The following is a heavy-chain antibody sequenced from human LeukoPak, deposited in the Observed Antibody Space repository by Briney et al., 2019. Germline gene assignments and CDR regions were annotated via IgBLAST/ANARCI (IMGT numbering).Heavy chain of an antibody. Sequence: GGSLRLSCAASGFTFSSYSMNWVRQPPGKGLEWVSSISYSSSSIYYADSVKGRFTISRDNAKNSLYLQMNSLRAEDTAVYYCARDKQVVVGATTAYDYWGQGTLVTVSS. J-gene: IGHJ4*02. CDR2: ISYSSSSI. CDR1: GFTFSSYS. D-gene: IGHD1-26*01. CDR3: ARDKQVVVGATTAYDY. V-gene: IGHV3-21*01.